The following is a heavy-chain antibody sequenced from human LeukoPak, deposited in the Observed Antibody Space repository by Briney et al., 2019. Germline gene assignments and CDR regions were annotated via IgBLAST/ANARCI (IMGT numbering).Heavy chain of an antibody. CDR1: GFTFSSYA. J-gene: IGHJ3*02. CDR2: ISGSGGST. V-gene: IGHV3-23*01. Sequence: GGSLRLSCAASGFTFSSYAMSWVRQAPGKGLEWVSAISGSGGSTYYADSVKGRFTTSRDNSKNTLYLQMNSLRAEDTAVYYCAKSYAVVPAAEVDIWGQGTMVTVSS. D-gene: IGHD2-2*01. CDR3: AKSYAVVPAAEVDI.